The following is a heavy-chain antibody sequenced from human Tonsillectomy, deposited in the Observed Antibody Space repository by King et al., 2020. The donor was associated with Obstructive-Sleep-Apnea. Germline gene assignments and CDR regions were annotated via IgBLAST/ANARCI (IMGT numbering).Heavy chain of an antibody. CDR2: VSYDGTDK. V-gene: IGHV3-30*04. Sequence: VQLVESGGGVVQPGRSLRLSCAASGSLFNKYAMHWVRQAQGKGLEWVAVVSYDGTDKYYADSVKGRFTISRDNSKNTLYLQMSSLRAEDTAVYYCARPTLMTFNYGMDVWGQGTTVTVSS. CDR3: ARPTLMTFNYGMDV. J-gene: IGHJ6*02. CDR1: GSLFNKYA.